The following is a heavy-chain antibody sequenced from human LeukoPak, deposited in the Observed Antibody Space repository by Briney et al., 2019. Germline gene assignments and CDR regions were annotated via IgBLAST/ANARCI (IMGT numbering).Heavy chain of an antibody. J-gene: IGHJ4*02. CDR2: IYYSGST. CDR3: ARDRRFGEFGY. D-gene: IGHD3-10*01. V-gene: IGHV4-59*01. Sequence: SETLSLTCAVYGESFSGYYWSWIRQSPGKGLEWIGYIYYSGSTNYNPSLKSRVTISVDTSKNQFSLKLSSVTAADTAVYYCARDRRFGEFGYWGQGTLVTVSS. CDR1: GESFSGYY.